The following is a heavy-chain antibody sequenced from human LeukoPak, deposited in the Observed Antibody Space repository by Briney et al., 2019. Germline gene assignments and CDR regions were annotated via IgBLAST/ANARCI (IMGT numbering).Heavy chain of an antibody. Sequence: SVKVSCKASGYTFTNYGISWVRQAPGQGLEWMGGIIPIFGTANYAQKFQGRVTITADESTSTAYMELSSLRSEDTAVYYCARGRLDEAWFDPWGQGTLVTVSS. D-gene: IGHD2-2*03. J-gene: IGHJ5*02. CDR3: ARGRLDEAWFDP. CDR2: IIPIFGTA. CDR1: GYTFTNYG. V-gene: IGHV1-69*13.